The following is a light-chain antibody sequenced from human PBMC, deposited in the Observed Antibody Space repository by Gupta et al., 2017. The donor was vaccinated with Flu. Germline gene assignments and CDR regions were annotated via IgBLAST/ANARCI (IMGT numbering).Light chain of an antibody. V-gene: IGLV1-47*01. CDR2: RND. CDR3: AAWDDSLDTYVV. CDR1: SSNIGSNY. Sequence: QSVLTQPPSVSATPGQRVTISCSGSSSNIGSNYVYWYQQFPGTAPKVVIYRNDQRASGVPDRFSASKSGTSASLAISGLRAEDEADYYCAAWDDSLDTYVVIGGGTRL. J-gene: IGLJ2*01.